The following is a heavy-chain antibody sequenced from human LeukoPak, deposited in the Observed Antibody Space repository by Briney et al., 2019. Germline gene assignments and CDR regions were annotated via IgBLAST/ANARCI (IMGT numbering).Heavy chain of an antibody. V-gene: IGHV3-30-3*01. CDR2: ISYDGSNK. CDR3: ARGYCSSTSCYAPYYYGMDV. D-gene: IGHD2-2*01. J-gene: IGHJ6*02. Sequence: GGSLRLSCAASGFTFSSYAVHWVRQAPGKGLEWVAVISYDGSNKYYADSVKGRFTISRDNSKNTLYLQMNSLRAEDTAVYYCARGYCSSTSCYAPYYYGMDVWGQGTTVTVSS. CDR1: GFTFSSYA.